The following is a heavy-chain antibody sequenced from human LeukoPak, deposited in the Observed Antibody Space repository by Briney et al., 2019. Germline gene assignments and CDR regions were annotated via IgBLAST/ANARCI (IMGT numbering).Heavy chain of an antibody. Sequence: ASVKVSCKASGGTFSSYAISWLRQAPGQRFEWMGWSDPKSGATKYEHFQGRVTMTRDTSISTAYMELRRLTSDDTAVYYCARGNFYDNKGYSPELRYWGQGTLVTVSS. V-gene: IGHV1-2*02. D-gene: IGHD3-10*01. J-gene: IGHJ4*02. CDR3: ARGNFYDNKGYSPELRY. CDR1: GGTFSSYA. CDR2: SDPKSGAT.